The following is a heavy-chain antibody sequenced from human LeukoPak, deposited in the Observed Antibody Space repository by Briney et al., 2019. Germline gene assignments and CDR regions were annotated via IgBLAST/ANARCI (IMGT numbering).Heavy chain of an antibody. CDR3: ARGAEYYDILTGYDYFDY. J-gene: IGHJ4*02. CDR1: GGSISSSSYY. D-gene: IGHD3-9*01. Sequence: SETLSLTCTVSGGSISSSSYYWGWIRQPPGKGLEWIGSIYYSGSTYYNPSLKSRVTISVDTSKNQFSLKLSSVTAADTAVYYCARGAEYYDILTGYDYFDYWGQGTLVTVSS. V-gene: IGHV4-39*07. CDR2: IYYSGST.